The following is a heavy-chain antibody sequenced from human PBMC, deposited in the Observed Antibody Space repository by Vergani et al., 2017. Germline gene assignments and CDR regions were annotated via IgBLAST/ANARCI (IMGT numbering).Heavy chain of an antibody. D-gene: IGHD6-13*01. CDR1: GGSISSSNW. CDR2: IYHSGST. J-gene: IGHJ6*02. V-gene: IGHV4-4*02. Sequence: QVQLQESGPGLVKPSGTLSLTCAVSGGSISSSNWWSWVRQPPGKGLGWIGEIYHSGSTNYNPSLKSRVTISVDKSKNQFSLKLSSVTAADTAVYYCARAAGSSWYYYYYGMDVWGQGTTVTVSS. CDR3: ARAAGSSWYYYYYGMDV.